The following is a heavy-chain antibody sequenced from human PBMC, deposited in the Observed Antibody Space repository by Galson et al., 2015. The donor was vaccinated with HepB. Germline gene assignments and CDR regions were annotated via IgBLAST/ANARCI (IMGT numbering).Heavy chain of an antibody. CDR1: GFTFSSYS. CDR3: ARTHPHSGYCSGGSCYSLPHFDY. V-gene: IGHV3-21*01. CDR2: ISSSSSYI. D-gene: IGHD2-15*01. J-gene: IGHJ4*02. Sequence: SLRLSCAASGFTFSSYSMNWVRQAPGKGLEWVSSISSSSSYIYYADSVKGRFTISRDNAKNSLYLQMNSLRAEDTAVYYCARTHPHSGYCSGGSCYSLPHFDYWGQGTLVTVSS.